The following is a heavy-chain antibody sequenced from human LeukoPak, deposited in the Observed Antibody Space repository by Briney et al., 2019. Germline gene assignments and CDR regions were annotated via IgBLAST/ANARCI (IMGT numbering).Heavy chain of an antibody. D-gene: IGHD2-2*01. Sequence: PGRSLRLSCAASGFTFSSYGMHWVRQAPGKGLEWVAVISYDGSNKYYADSVKGRFTISRDNSKNTLYLQMNSLRAEDTAVYYCARGGGQLLSAYFDYWGQGTLVTVSS. CDR1: GFTFSSYG. CDR3: ARGGGQLLSAYFDY. J-gene: IGHJ4*02. CDR2: ISYDGSNK. V-gene: IGHV3-30*03.